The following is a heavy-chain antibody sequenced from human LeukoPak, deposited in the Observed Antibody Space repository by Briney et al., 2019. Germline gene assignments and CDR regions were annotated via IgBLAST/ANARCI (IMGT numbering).Heavy chain of an antibody. CDR2: INHSGST. CDR1: GGSFSGYY. V-gene: IGHV4-34*01. Sequence: SETLSLTCAVYGGSFSGYYWSWIRQPPGKGLEWIGEINHSGSTNYNPSLKSRVTISVDTSKNQFSLKLISVTAADTAVYYCARFATGGLYYFDYWGQGTLVIVSS. D-gene: IGHD6-19*01. CDR3: ARFATGGLYYFDY. J-gene: IGHJ4*02.